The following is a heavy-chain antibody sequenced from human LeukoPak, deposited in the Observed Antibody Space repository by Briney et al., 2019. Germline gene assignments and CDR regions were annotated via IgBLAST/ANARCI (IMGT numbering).Heavy chain of an antibody. J-gene: IGHJ4*02. Sequence: GGSLRLSCAASGFTFSSYAMSWVRQAPGKGLEWVSAISGSGGSTYYADSVKGRFTISRDNSKNTLYLQMNSLRAEDTAVYYCAKDGLLWFGELLQVYFDYWGREPWSPSPQ. V-gene: IGHV3-23*01. D-gene: IGHD3-10*01. CDR1: GFTFSSYA. CDR2: ISGSGGST. CDR3: AKDGLLWFGELLQVYFDY.